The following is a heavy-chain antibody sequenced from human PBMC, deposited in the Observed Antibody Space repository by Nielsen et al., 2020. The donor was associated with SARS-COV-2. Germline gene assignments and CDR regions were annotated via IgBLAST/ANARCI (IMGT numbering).Heavy chain of an antibody. CDR1: GFTFSSYA. J-gene: IGHJ6*02. CDR3: ARDMVRGVIISHYYYYYGMDV. CDR2: ISYDGSNK. Sequence: LKISCAASGFTFSSYAMHWVRQAPGKGLEWVAVISYDGSNKYYADSVKGRFTISRDNSKNTLYLQMNSLRAEDTAVYYCARDMVRGVIISHYYYYYGMDVWGQGTTVTVSS. V-gene: IGHV3-30-3*01. D-gene: IGHD3-10*01.